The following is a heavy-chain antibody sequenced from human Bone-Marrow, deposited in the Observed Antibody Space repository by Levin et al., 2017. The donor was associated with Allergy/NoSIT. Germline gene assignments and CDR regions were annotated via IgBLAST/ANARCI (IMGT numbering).Heavy chain of an antibody. Sequence: GESLKISCAASGFTFSSYAMSWVRQAPGKGLEWVSAISGSGGSTYYADSVKGRFTISRDNSKNTLYLQMNSLRAEDTAVYYCAKDEDIVVVVAAIFDYWGQGTLVTVSS. CDR2: ISGSGGST. CDR1: GFTFSSYA. V-gene: IGHV3-23*01. D-gene: IGHD2-15*01. CDR3: AKDEDIVVVVAAIFDY. J-gene: IGHJ4*02.